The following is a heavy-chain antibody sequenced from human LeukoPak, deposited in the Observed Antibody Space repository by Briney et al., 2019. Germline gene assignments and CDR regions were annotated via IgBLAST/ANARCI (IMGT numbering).Heavy chain of an antibody. CDR2: ITNDGSST. V-gene: IGHV3-74*01. CDR1: GLTFSSHW. D-gene: IGHD1-14*01. Sequence: GGSLRLSCAASGLTFSSHWMHWVRRAPGKGLVWVSRITNDGSSTTYADSVKGRFTISRDNAKNMLYLQVNSLRAEDTAVYYCATQRGGNPAYWGQGTLVTVSS. CDR3: ATQRGGNPAY. J-gene: IGHJ4*02.